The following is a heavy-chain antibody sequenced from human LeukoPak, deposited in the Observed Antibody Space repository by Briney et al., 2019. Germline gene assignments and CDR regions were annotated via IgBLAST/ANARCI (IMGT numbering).Heavy chain of an antibody. D-gene: IGHD4-17*01. CDR3: ASGRSWYGDSYFDY. CDR2: INHSGST. J-gene: IGHJ4*02. V-gene: IGHV4-34*01. Sequence: SETLSLTCAVYGGSFSGYYWSWIRQPPGKGLEWIGEINHSGSTNYNPSLKSRVTISVDTSKNQFSLKLSSVTAADTAVYYCASGRSWYGDSYFDYWGQGTLVTVSS. CDR1: GGSFSGYY.